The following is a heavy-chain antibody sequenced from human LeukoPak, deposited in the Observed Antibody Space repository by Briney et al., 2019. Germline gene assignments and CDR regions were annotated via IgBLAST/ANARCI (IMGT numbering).Heavy chain of an antibody. CDR1: GGSFSDYY. V-gene: IGHV4-34*01. CDR3: ARGATILDV. Sequence: PSETLSLTCAVYGGSFSDYYWSWIRQPPGKGLEWIGEIDHSGITNYNPSLKSRVTISVETSKNQFSLKLSSVTAADTAVYYCARGATILDVWGKGTTVTVSS. CDR2: IDHSGIT. D-gene: IGHD5-12*01. J-gene: IGHJ6*04.